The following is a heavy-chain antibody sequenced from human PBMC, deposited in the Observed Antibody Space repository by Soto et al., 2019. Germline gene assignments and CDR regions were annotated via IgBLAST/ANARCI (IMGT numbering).Heavy chain of an antibody. V-gene: IGHV4-39*02. Sequence: PSETLSLTCTVSGDSISTRSNYWAWIRQPPGKGLEWIGSIYYTGGTYYNPSLKSRVTLFLDTSKNQFSLNLNSVTAADTAVYTCAREGPPIRPHNPPKYSKPWAQGPPFTVSS. CDR2: IYYTGGT. D-gene: IGHD1-1*01. CDR3: AREGPPIRPHNPPKYSKP. J-gene: IGHJ1*01. CDR1: GDSISTRSNY.